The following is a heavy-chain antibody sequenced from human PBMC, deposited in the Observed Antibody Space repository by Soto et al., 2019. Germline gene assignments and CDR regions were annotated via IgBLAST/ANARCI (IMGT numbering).Heavy chain of an antibody. Sequence: GESLKISCKGSGYSFTSYWIGWVRQMPGKGLEWMGIIYPGDSDTRYSPSFQGQVTISADKSISTAYLQWSSLKASDPAMYYCARCDSGSYSPSWFDPWGQGTLVTVSS. D-gene: IGHD1-26*01. CDR3: ARCDSGSYSPSWFDP. CDR1: GYSFTSYW. J-gene: IGHJ5*02. CDR2: IYPGDSDT. V-gene: IGHV5-51*01.